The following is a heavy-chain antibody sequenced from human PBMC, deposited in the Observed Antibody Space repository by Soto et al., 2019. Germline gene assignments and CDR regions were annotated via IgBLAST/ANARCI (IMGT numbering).Heavy chain of an antibody. V-gene: IGHV4-30-4*02. CDR2: IYYSGST. D-gene: IGHD5-18*01. J-gene: IGHJ4*02. Sequence: SETLSLTCTVSGGSISSGDYYWSWIRQPPGKGLGWIGSIYYSGSTYYNPSLKSRVTISVDRSKNQFSLKLSSVTAADTAVYYCARDNGYSYGYTLDHWGQGTLVTVSS. CDR1: GGSISSGDYY. CDR3: ARDNGYSYGYTLDH.